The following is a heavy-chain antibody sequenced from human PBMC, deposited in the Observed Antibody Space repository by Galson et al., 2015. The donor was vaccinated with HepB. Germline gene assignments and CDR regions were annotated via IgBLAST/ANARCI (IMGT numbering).Heavy chain of an antibody. Sequence: SLRLSCAAAGFTFSTYGMHWVRQAPGKGLEWVAAVRNDGSDEYYADSVKGRFTISRDNSKDTLYLQMNSLRAEDTAVYYCARDRRVQLPPMILVLTYSFGNRGQGSLGTVSS. D-gene: IGHD3/OR15-3a*01. CDR2: VRNDGSDE. CDR1: GFTFSTYG. CDR3: ARDRRVQLPPMILVLTYSFGN. J-gene: IGHJ4*02. V-gene: IGHV3-33*01.